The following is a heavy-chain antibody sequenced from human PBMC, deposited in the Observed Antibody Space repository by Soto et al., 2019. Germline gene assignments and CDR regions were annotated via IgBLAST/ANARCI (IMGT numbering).Heavy chain of an antibody. CDR1: GGTFSTST. CDR3: ARDSPIGSTFSGYDAIDS. V-gene: IGHV1-69*08. J-gene: IGHJ4*02. Sequence: QVQLVQSGAEVKKPGSSVKVSCKASGGTFSTSTFTWVRQAPGQGLEWMGSTIPLLNVADYAQDFQGRLTITADKSTNTTYMELTSLTSKDTAVYFCARDSPIGSTFSGYDAIDSWGQGTLVTVSS. D-gene: IGHD5-12*01. CDR2: TIPLLNVA.